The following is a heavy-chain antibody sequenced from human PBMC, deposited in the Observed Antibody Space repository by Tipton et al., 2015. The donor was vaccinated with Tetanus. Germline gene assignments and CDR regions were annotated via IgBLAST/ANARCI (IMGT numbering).Heavy chain of an antibody. J-gene: IGHJ4*02. V-gene: IGHV3-53*01. Sequence: SLRLSCAASGFSVKSHYMSWVRQAPGKGLEWVSVVYSGGNTYYADSVKGRFTISRDNSKNTLYLQMNSLRAEDTAVYYCAKEGLSAFDYWGQGTLVSVSS. CDR1: GFSVKSHY. CDR2: VYSGGNT. CDR3: AKEGLSAFDY. D-gene: IGHD6-13*01.